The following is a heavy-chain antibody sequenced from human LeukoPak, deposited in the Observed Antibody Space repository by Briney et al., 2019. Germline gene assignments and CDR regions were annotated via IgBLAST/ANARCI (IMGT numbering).Heavy chain of an antibody. J-gene: IGHJ4*02. CDR2: IIPIFGTA. V-gene: IGHV1-69*05. CDR1: GGTFSSYA. Sequence: ASVRVSCKASGGTFSSYAISWVRQAPGQGLEWMGGIIPIFGTANYAQKFQGRVTITTDESTSTAYMELSSLRSEDTAVYYCAGGSRGDLAAAGGYWGQGTLVTVSS. D-gene: IGHD6-13*01. CDR3: AGGSRGDLAAAGGY.